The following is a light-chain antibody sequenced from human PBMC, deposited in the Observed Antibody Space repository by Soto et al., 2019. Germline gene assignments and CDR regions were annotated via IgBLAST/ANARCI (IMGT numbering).Light chain of an antibody. Sequence: QSALTQPRSVSGSPGQSVTISCTGTSSDVGGYNYVVWYQQHPGKAPKLMIYDVIKRPSGVPDRFSGSKSGNTASLTISGLQAEDETDYYCCSYAGSYTFGYVFGTGTKLDVL. CDR3: CSYAGSYTFGYV. J-gene: IGLJ1*01. V-gene: IGLV2-11*01. CDR1: SSDVGGYNY. CDR2: DVI.